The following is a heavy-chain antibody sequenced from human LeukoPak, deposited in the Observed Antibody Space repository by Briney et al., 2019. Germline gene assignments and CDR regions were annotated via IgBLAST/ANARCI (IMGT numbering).Heavy chain of an antibody. CDR3: ARGEVGASEFDY. J-gene: IGHJ4*02. CDR1: GGSISSGDYY. Sequence: SETLSLTCTVSGGSISSGDYYWSWIRQAPGKGREWIVYIYYSGSTYYNPSLKSRVTISVDTSKNQFSLKLSSVTAADTAVYYCARGEVGASEFDYWGQGTLVTVSS. V-gene: IGHV4-30-4*08. D-gene: IGHD1-26*01. CDR2: IYYSGST.